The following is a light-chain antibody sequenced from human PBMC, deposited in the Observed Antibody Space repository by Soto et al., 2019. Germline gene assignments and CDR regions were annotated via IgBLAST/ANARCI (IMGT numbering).Light chain of an antibody. V-gene: IGKV3-15*01. CDR2: GAS. CDR1: QSISNY. Sequence: EIVMTQSPPTLSVSPGEGVTLSCKASQSISNYLAWYQHKPGQAPRLLINGASIRATGFPARFSGSGSGEDFTLTISDVQSEDFAVYYCQQYLNWPWTFGQGTKVEIK. CDR3: QQYLNWPWT. J-gene: IGKJ1*01.